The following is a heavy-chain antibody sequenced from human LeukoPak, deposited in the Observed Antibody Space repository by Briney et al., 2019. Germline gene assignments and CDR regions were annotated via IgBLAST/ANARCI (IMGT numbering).Heavy chain of an antibody. CDR3: ARDRIGLSGYHDY. Sequence: GGSLRLSCAASGFTISSYWMHWVRQAPGKGLVWVSRTNSDGSSTSYADSVKGRFTISRDNAKNTLYLQMNSLRAEDTAVYYCARDRIGLSGYHDYWGQGTLVTVSS. CDR2: TNSDGSST. CDR1: GFTISSYW. D-gene: IGHD6-25*01. V-gene: IGHV3-74*01. J-gene: IGHJ4*02.